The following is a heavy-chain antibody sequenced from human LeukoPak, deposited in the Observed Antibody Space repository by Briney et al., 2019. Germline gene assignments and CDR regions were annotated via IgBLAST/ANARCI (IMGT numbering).Heavy chain of an antibody. D-gene: IGHD4-17*01. V-gene: IGHV4-30-4*01. Sequence: PPQTLSLTCTVSGGSISSGDYYWSWIRQPPGKGLEWIGYIYYSGSTYYNPSLKSRVTISVDTSKNQFSLKLSSVTAADTAVYYCARAYGDYESGYDAFDIWGQGTMVTVSS. CDR1: GGSISSGDYY. CDR3: ARAYGDYESGYDAFDI. CDR2: IYYSGST. J-gene: IGHJ3*02.